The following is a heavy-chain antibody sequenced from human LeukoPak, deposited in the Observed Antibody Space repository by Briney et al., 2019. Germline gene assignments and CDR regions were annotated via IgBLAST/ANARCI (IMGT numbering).Heavy chain of an antibody. CDR2: VSSTGGYV. J-gene: IGHJ4*02. Sequence: GGSLRLSCAASGFTFSDYYMSWIRQAPGKGLEWVSSVSSTGGYVYYEDSLKGRFTISRDNAKNSLYLQMNSLRVEDTAVYYCARGSAMVRKNYFDYWGQGTLVTVSS. CDR1: GFTFSDYY. D-gene: IGHD3-10*01. V-gene: IGHV3-11*04. CDR3: ARGSAMVRKNYFDY.